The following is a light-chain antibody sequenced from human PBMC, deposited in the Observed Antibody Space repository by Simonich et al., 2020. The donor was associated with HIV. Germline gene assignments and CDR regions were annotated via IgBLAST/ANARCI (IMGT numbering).Light chain of an antibody. CDR2: GAS. CDR3: QQYNNWPPMT. Sequence: EIVMTQSPATLSVSPGERATLSCRASQSVSSNLARYQQKPGQAPRLLIYGASTRATGTPARFSGSGSGTEFTLTISSMQSEDFAVYYCQQYNNWPPMTFGGGTKVEIK. J-gene: IGKJ4*01. CDR1: QSVSSN. V-gene: IGKV3-15*01.